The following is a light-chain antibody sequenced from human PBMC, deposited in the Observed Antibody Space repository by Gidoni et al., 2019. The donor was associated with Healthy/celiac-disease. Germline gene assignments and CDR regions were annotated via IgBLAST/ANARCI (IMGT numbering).Light chain of an antibody. CDR1: QDISNY. J-gene: IGKJ5*01. CDR2: EAS. Sequence: DIQMTQSPSSLSASVGDRVNITCQASQDISNYLNWYQQKPGKAPKILIYEASNLETGVPSRFSGSGSGTDFTVTISSLQPEDIATYYCQQYDNLITFGKGTRLEIK. V-gene: IGKV1-33*01. CDR3: QQYDNLIT.